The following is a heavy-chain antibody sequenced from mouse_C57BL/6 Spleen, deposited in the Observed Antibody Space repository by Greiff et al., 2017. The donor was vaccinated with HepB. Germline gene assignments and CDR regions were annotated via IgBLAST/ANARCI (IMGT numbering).Heavy chain of an antibody. D-gene: IGHD1-1*01. J-gene: IGHJ1*03. CDR2: ISSGGSHT. CDR1: GFTFSSYG. CDR3: ARQRGYYGIRYFDV. V-gene: IGHV5-6*01. Sequence: EVKLMESGGDLVKPGGSLKLSCAASGFTFSSYGMSWVRQTPDKRLEWVATISSGGSHTYYPDSVKGRFTLSRDNAKNTLYRQMSSLKSEDTAMYYCARQRGYYGIRYFDVWGTGTTVTVSS.